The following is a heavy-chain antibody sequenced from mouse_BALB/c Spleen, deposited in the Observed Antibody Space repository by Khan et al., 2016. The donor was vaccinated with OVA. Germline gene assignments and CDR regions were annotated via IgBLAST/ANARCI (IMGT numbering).Heavy chain of an antibody. CDR3: ARKNGSDVDY. J-gene: IGHJ2*01. CDR2: INPHIGET. Sequence: VQLKESGPELVKPGASVKISCKASGYSFTGYFMNWVMQSHGKSLEWIGRINPHIGETLYNQKFKGKATLTVDESSRTAHMELRSLASEDSAGYYCARKNGSDVDYWGQGTTLTVSS. V-gene: IGHV1-20*02. D-gene: IGHD1-1*01. CDR1: GYSFTGYF.